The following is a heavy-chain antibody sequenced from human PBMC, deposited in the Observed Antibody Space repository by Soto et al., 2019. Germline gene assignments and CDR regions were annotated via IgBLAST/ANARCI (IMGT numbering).Heavy chain of an antibody. CDR1: GYSFTSYW. V-gene: IGHV5-51*01. J-gene: IGHJ6*02. CDR3: ARTGDSSGYYYLDHYYYGMDV. D-gene: IGHD3-22*01. Sequence: GESLKISCKGSGYSFTSYWIGWVRQMPGKGLEWMGIIYPGDSDTRYSPSFQGQVTISADKSISTAYLQWSSLKASDTAMYYCARTGDSSGYYYLDHYYYGMDVWGQGTTVTVSS. CDR2: IYPGDSDT.